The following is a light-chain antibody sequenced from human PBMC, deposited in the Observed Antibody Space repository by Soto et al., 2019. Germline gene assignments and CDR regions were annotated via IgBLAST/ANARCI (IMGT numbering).Light chain of an antibody. CDR3: EQYNNWHTMYT. CDR1: QSVSSN. J-gene: IGKJ2*01. V-gene: IGKV3-15*01. CDR2: GES. Sequence: EIVMKQSPATLSVSPGERATLSCRASQSVSSNLPWYHRKRGQALRLLIYGESTRATGIPARFSGSGSGTEVTLTISCLQSEDFSAYYCEQYNNWHTMYTVGQGTKLEIK.